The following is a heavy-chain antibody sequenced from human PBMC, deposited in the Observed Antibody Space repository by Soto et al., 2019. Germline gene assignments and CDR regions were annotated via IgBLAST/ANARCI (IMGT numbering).Heavy chain of an antibody. Sequence: QLQLQESGSGLVKPSRTLSLTCAVSGGSISSGGYSWSWIRQPPGKGLEWIGYIYHSGSTYYNPSLKSRVTISVDRSKNQFSLKLSSVTAADTAVYYCARENNVLPGGYFDYWGQGTLVNVSS. CDR1: GGSISSGGYS. V-gene: IGHV4-30-2*01. D-gene: IGHD3-10*01. CDR3: ARENNVLPGGYFDY. J-gene: IGHJ4*02. CDR2: IYHSGST.